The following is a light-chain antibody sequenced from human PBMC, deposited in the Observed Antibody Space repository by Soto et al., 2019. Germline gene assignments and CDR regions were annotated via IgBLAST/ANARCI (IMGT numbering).Light chain of an antibody. V-gene: IGKV1-39*01. CDR3: QPSYSTPRT. CDR1: QSISSY. CDR2: AAS. Sequence: DIQMTQSPSSLSASVGDRVTITCRASQSISSYLNWYQQKPGKAPKLLIYAASSLQSGVPSRFSGSGSGTDFTLTISSLQPEAFATYYCQPSYSTPRTFGQGTKVEIK. J-gene: IGKJ1*01.